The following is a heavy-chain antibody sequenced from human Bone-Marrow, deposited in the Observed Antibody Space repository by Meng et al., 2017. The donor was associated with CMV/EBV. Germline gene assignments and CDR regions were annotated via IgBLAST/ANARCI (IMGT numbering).Heavy chain of an antibody. D-gene: IGHD1-26*01. CDR2: IRYDASKK. CDR3: AKGVGAAFDY. V-gene: IGHV3-30*02. J-gene: IGHJ4*02. CDR1: GFTFSSHG. Sequence: GESLKISCEASGFTFSSHGMHWVRQAPGKGLEWVGFIRYDASKKYYADSVKGRFTISRDNSKNTLYLQMNSLRAEDTAVYYCAKGVGAAFDYWGQGTLVTVSS.